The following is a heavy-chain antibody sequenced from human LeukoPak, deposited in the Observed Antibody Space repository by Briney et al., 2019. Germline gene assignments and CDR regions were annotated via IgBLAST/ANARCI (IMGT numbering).Heavy chain of an antibody. CDR3: GRGDPDY. J-gene: IGHJ4*02. V-gene: IGHV3-7*01. CDR1: GFTFGDYA. CDR2: INQAGSDK. Sequence: GGSLRLSCTASGFTFGDYAMSWFRQAPGKGLEWVANINQAGSDKYYVDSVKGRFTISRDNAKNSVYLQMNNLRAEDTGVYYCGRGDPDYWGQGTLVTVSS.